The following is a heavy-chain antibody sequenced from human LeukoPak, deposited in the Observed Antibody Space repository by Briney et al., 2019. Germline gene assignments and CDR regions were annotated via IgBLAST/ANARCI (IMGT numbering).Heavy chain of an antibody. Sequence: SETQSLTCTVSGGSISSYYWSWIRQPPAKGLEWIAYIYYSGSTNYNPSLKSRVTISVDTSKNQFSLKLSSVTAADTAVYYCARDHYYGMDVWGQGTTVTVSS. CDR1: GGSISSYY. CDR2: IYYSGST. J-gene: IGHJ6*02. V-gene: IGHV4-59*01. CDR3: ARDHYYGMDV.